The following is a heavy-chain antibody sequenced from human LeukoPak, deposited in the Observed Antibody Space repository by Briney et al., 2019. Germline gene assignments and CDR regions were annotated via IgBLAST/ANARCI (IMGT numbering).Heavy chain of an antibody. V-gene: IGHV3-48*03. J-gene: IGHJ3*02. CDR2: ISSSGSTI. CDR1: GFTFSSYE. CDR3: ARDGGIMTPDAFDI. D-gene: IGHD3-16*01. Sequence: GGSLRLSCAASGFTFSSYEMNWVRQAPGKGLEWVSYISSSGSTIYYTDSVKGRFTISRDNAKNSLYLQMNSLRAEDTAVYYCARDGGIMTPDAFDIWGQGTMVTVSS.